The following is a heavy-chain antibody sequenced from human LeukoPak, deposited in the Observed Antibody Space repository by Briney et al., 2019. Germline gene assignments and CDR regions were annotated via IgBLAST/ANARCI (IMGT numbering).Heavy chain of an antibody. V-gene: IGHV3-11*06. Sequence: GGSLRLSCAASGFTFSDYYMSWIRQAPGKGLEWVSYISSSSSYTNYADSVKGRFTISRDNAKNSLYLQMNRLRAEDTAVYYCARAEGYCSSTSCYVREYYYYGMDVWGKGTTVTVSS. CDR1: GFTFSDYY. CDR2: ISSSSSYT. D-gene: IGHD2-2*01. J-gene: IGHJ6*04. CDR3: ARAEGYCSSTSCYVREYYYYGMDV.